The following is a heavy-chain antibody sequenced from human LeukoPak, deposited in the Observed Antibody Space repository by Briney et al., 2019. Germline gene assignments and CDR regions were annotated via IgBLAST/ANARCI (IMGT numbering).Heavy chain of an antibody. Sequence: GGSLRLSCAGSGFIFNNYAMHWVRQPPGKGLEWVSGISWNSGSIDYADSVKGRFTISRDNSKNTLYVQVNSLGTEDTAAYYCAKGSYYDSSGSFYFDYWGQGTLVTVSS. CDR3: AKGSYYDSSGSFYFDY. J-gene: IGHJ4*02. V-gene: IGHV3-9*01. D-gene: IGHD3-22*01. CDR2: ISWNSGSI. CDR1: GFIFNNYA.